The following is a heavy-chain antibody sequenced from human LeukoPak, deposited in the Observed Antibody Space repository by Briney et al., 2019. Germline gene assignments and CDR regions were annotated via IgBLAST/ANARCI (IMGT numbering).Heavy chain of an antibody. D-gene: IGHD1-1*01. J-gene: IGHJ5*02. Sequence: ASVNVSFKSSGYTFTSYDINWVRQATGQGLEWMGWMNPNSGNTGYAQKFQGRVTMTRNTSISTAYMELSSLRSEDTAVYYCARGPTDNWNVDNWFDPWGQGTLVTVSS. CDR2: MNPNSGNT. V-gene: IGHV1-8*01. CDR3: ARGPTDNWNVDNWFDP. CDR1: GYTFTSYD.